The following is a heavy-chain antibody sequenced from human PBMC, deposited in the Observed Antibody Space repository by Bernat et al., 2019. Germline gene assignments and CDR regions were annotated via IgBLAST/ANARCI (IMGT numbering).Heavy chain of an antibody. V-gene: IGHV3-30-3*01. Sequence: QVQLVESGGGVVQPGRSLRLSCAASGFTFSSYAMHWVRQAPGKGLEWVAVISYDGSNKYYADSVKGRFTISRDNSKNTLYLQMNSLRAEDTAVYYCGRLTTVVTLYAFDIWGQGTMVTVSS. D-gene: IGHD4-23*01. J-gene: IGHJ3*02. CDR2: ISYDGSNK. CDR3: GRLTTVVTLYAFDI. CDR1: GFTFSSYA.